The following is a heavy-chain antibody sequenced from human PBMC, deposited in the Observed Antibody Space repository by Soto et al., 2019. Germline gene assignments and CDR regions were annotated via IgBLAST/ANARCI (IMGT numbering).Heavy chain of an antibody. CDR3: AGQSRYGDYF. D-gene: IGHD4-17*01. V-gene: IGHV4-59*08. Sequence: SETLSLTCTVSGGSISSYYWSWIRQPPGKGLEWIGYIYYSGSTNYNPSLKSRVTISVDTSKNQFSLKLSSVTAADTAVYYCAGQSRYGDYFWGQGTLVTVSS. CDR2: IYYSGST. J-gene: IGHJ4*02. CDR1: GGSISSYY.